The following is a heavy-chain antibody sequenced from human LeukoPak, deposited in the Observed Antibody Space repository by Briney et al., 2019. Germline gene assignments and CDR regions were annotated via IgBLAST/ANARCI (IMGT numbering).Heavy chain of an antibody. CDR2: ISGSGGST. CDR3: ARDQSTGIAALPHDFDY. D-gene: IGHD6-6*01. V-gene: IGHV3-23*01. Sequence: PGGSLRLSCAASGFTFSNYAMSWVRQAPGKGLEWVSSISGSGGSTDYADSVKGRFTISRDNSKNTLYLQMNSLRAEDTAVYYCARDQSTGIAALPHDFDYWGQGTLVTVSS. CDR1: GFTFSNYA. J-gene: IGHJ4*02.